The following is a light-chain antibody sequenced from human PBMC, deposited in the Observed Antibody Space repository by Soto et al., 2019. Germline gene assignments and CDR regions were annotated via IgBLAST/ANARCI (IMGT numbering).Light chain of an antibody. CDR2: AAS. CDR3: QQYNSYRT. Sequence: AIQMTQSPSSLSASVGDRVTITCRASQGIRNDLGWYQQKPGKAPKLLIYAASSLQSGVPSRFSGSGSGTDFTLTISSLKPEDFATYYCQQYNSYRTFGQGTKVEIK. V-gene: IGKV1-6*01. CDR1: QGIRND. J-gene: IGKJ1*01.